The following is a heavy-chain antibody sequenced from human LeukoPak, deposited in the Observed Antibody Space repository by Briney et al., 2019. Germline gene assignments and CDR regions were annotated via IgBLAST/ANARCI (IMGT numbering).Heavy chain of an antibody. CDR1: EFTFRSYA. D-gene: IGHD4-23*01. V-gene: IGHV3-30*18. CDR3: AKPYGGLYYFYGVDV. J-gene: IGHJ6*02. Sequence: GGSLRLSCAASEFTFRSYAMHWVRQAPGKGLEWVAVISYDGSKRYYADSVKGQFTISRDNSKNTSYLQMNSLRTEDTAVYYCAKPYGGLYYFYGVDVWGQGTTVTVSS. CDR2: ISYDGSKR.